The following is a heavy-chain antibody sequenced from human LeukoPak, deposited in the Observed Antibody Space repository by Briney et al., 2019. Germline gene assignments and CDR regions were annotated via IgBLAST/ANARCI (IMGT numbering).Heavy chain of an antibody. CDR3: ARVFYCSRGSCYSGSFDP. CDR2: INPNSGGT. V-gene: IGHV1-2*02. CDR1: GYTFTGYY. J-gene: IGHJ5*02. D-gene: IGHD2-15*01. Sequence: ASVKVSCKASGYTFTGYYMHWVRQAPGQGLEWMGWINPNSGGTNYAQKFQGRVTMTRDTSISTAYMELSRLRSDDTAVYYCARVFYCSRGSCYSGSFDPWGEGNLVTVSS.